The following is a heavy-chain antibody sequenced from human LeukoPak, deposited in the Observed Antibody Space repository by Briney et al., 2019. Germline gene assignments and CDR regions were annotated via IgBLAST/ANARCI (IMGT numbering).Heavy chain of an antibody. CDR2: IKQDGSEK. CDR1: GFAFSSYW. D-gene: IGHD3-16*02. V-gene: IGHV3-7*01. J-gene: IGHJ4*02. CDR3: ASPGSLSDY. Sequence: GGSLRLSCAASGFAFSSYWMSWVRQAPGKGLEWVANIKQDGSEKYYVDSVKGRFTISGDNAKNSLYLQMNSLRAEDTAVYYCASPGSLSDYWGQGTLVTVSS.